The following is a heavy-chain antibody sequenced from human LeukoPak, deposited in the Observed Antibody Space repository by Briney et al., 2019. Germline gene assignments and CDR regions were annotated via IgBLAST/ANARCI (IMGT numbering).Heavy chain of an antibody. V-gene: IGHV4-38-2*01. J-gene: IGHJ4*02. CDR1: GYSISSGYY. CDR3: ARNWGDYFDY. CDR2: IYHSGST. Sequence: PSETLSLTCAVSGYSISSGYYWGWIRQPPGKGLEWIGSIYHSGSTYYNPSLKSRVTISVDTSKNQFSLKLSSVTAADTAVYYCARNWGDYFDYWGQGTLVTVSS. D-gene: IGHD7-27*01.